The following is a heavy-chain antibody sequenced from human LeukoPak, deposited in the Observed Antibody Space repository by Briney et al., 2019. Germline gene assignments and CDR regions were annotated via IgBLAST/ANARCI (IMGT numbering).Heavy chain of an antibody. CDR1: GFTFRSYA. Sequence: GGSLRLSYAPSGFTFRSYAMHWVRQAPRKGLEWVAVISYDGSNKYYADSVKGRFTISRDNSKNTLYLQMNSLRAEDTAVYYCARVPGITMVRPRLGYFDYWGQGTLVTVSS. D-gene: IGHD3-10*01. V-gene: IGHV3-30*04. J-gene: IGHJ4*02. CDR3: ARVPGITMVRPRLGYFDY. CDR2: ISYDGSNK.